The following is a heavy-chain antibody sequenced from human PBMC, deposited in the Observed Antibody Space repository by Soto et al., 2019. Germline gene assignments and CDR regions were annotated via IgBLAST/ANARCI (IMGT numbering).Heavy chain of an antibody. J-gene: IGHJ4*02. CDR2: IYSGGST. CDR1: GFTVSSHY. CDR3: ARHHSGSYSPHFDY. Sequence: GGSLRLSCAASGFTVSSHYMSWVRQAPGKGLEWVSVIYSGGSTYYADSVKGRFTISRDNSKNTLYLQMNSLRAGDTAVYYCARHHSGSYSPHFDYWGQGTLVTVSS. D-gene: IGHD1-26*01. V-gene: IGHV3-66*04.